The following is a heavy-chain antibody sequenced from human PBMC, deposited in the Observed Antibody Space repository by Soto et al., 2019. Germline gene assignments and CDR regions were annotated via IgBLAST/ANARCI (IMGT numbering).Heavy chain of an antibody. CDR1: GGSISSYY. J-gene: IGHJ4*02. D-gene: IGHD3-3*01. Sequence: SETLSLTCTVSGGSISSYYWSWIRQPPGKGLEWIGYIYYSGSTNYNPSLKSRVTISVDTSKNQFSLKLSSVTAADTAVYYCARHSQIFGVVKDFDYWGQGTLVTVSS. CDR2: IYYSGST. V-gene: IGHV4-59*08. CDR3: ARHSQIFGVVKDFDY.